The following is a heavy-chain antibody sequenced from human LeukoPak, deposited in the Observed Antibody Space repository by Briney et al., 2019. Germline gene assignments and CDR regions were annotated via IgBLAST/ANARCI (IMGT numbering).Heavy chain of an antibody. CDR2: IYYSGST. V-gene: IGHV4-39*01. CDR1: GGSISSSSYY. Sequence: SETLSLTCTVSGGSISSSSYYWGWIRQPPGKGLGWIGSIYYSGSTYYNPSLKSRVTISVDTSKNQFSLKLSSVTAADTAVYYCARLGSGDYGDSYFDYWGQGTLVTVSS. CDR3: ARLGSGDYGDSYFDY. D-gene: IGHD4-17*01. J-gene: IGHJ4*02.